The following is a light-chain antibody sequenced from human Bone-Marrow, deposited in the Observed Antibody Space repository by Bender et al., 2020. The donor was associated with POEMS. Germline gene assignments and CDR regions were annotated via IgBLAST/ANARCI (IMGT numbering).Light chain of an antibody. CDR1: DLGDKY. V-gene: IGLV3-1*01. Sequence: SYEVTQPPSVSVSPGQTASITCSGDDLGDKYVAWYQQKPGQSPVLVIYQDTKRPSGIPERFSGSNSGNTATLTISGTQAMAEADYYCQAWGTSSVIFGGETNLTVL. J-gene: IGLJ2*01. CDR2: QDT. CDR3: QAWGTSSVI.